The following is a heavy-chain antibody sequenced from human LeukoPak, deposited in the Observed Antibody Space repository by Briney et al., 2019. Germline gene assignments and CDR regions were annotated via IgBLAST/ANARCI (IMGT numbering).Heavy chain of an antibody. CDR2: IYTSGST. CDR3: ASERDSSSFDY. CDR1: GGSISSYY. J-gene: IGHJ4*02. D-gene: IGHD6-13*01. Sequence: PSETLSLTCTVSGGSISSYYWSWIRQPAGKGLEWIGRIYTSGSTNYNPSLKSRVTISVDTSKNQFSLKLSSVTAADTAVYYCASERDSSSFDYWGQGTLVTVSS. V-gene: IGHV4-4*07.